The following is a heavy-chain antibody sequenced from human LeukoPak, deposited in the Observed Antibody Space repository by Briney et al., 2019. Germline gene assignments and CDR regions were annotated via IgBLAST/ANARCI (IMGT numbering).Heavy chain of an antibody. V-gene: IGHV3-21*06. CDR1: GFTFSSYA. Sequence: GSLRLSCAASGFTFSSYAMNWVRQARGKGLEWVSSISGSSSDIYYADSVKGRFTISRDNAKNSVFLQMNNLRAEDTAVYYCARARGPNYWGQGTLVTVSS. J-gene: IGHJ4*02. CDR2: ISGSSSDI. CDR3: ARARGPNY.